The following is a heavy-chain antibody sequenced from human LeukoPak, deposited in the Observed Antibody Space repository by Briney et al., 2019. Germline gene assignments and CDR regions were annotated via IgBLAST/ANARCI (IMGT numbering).Heavy chain of an antibody. J-gene: IGHJ5*02. D-gene: IGHD2-2*02. CDR1: GGSISSGDYY. Sequence: PSQTLSLTCTVSGGSISSGDYYWSWIRQPPGKGLEWIGYIYYSGSTYYNPSLKSRVTISVDTSKNQFSLKLSSVTAADTAVYYCARDLGYCSRTSCYTPNWFDPWGQGTLVTVSS. CDR2: IYYSGST. CDR3: ARDLGYCSRTSCYTPNWFDP. V-gene: IGHV4-30-4*01.